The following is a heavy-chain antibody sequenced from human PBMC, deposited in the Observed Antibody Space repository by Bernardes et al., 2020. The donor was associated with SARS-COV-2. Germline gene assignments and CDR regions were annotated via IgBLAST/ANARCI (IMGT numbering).Heavy chain of an antibody. Sequence: ASVKVSCQASGYSFTTYAMNWVRQAPGQGPEWMGRINTNTGNPTYAQAFTRRFVFSVDTSVSTTYLQISSLKAEDTAVYYCARDRTAIGDYLDYNWFDPWGQGTLVTVSS. V-gene: IGHV7-4-1*02. CDR1: GYSFTTYA. J-gene: IGHJ5*02. CDR2: INTNTGNP. D-gene: IGHD4-17*01. CDR3: ARDRTAIGDYLDYNWFDP.